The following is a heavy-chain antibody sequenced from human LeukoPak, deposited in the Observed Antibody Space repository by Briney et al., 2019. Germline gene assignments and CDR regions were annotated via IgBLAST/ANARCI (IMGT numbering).Heavy chain of an antibody. CDR1: GFSFSTSG. Sequence: GGSLRLSCAASGFSFSTSGMHWVRQAPGKGLEWVAVISHVGINKDYADSVKGRFTISRDNSKNTLHLEMNNLRAEDTAVYYCAKEVHRPLDGAETFLTSHWGQGTLVTVSS. D-gene: IGHD3-9*01. V-gene: IGHV3-30*18. J-gene: IGHJ4*02. CDR2: ISHVGINK. CDR3: AKEVHRPLDGAETFLTSH.